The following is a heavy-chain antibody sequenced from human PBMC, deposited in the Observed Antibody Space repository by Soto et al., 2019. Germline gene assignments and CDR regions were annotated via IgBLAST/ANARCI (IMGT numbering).Heavy chain of an antibody. V-gene: IGHV3-23*01. CDR3: AEEEIRSSSCYGFDP. D-gene: IGHD6-13*01. J-gene: IGHJ5*02. CDR1: GFIFSSYA. CDR2: ISGSGIST. Sequence: GGSLRLSCAASGFIFSSYAMSWVRQAPGKGLEWVSAISGSGISTYYADSVKGRFTISRDNSKNTLYLQMNSLRAEDTTVYYCAEEEIRSSSCYGFDPWGQGTLVTVSS.